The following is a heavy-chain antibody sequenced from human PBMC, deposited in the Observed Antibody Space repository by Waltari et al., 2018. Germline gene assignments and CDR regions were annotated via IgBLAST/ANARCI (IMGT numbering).Heavy chain of an antibody. CDR1: GGSISSYY. V-gene: IGHV4-4*07. D-gene: IGHD6-19*01. Sequence: QVQLQESGPGLVKPSETLSLTCTVPGGSISSYYWSWLRQPPGKGLEWIGRIYTSGSTNYNPSLKSRVTMSVDTSKNQFSLKLSSVTAADTAVYYCARGAEVAVMEENWFDPWGQGTLVTVSS. CDR2: IYTSGST. J-gene: IGHJ5*02. CDR3: ARGAEVAVMEENWFDP.